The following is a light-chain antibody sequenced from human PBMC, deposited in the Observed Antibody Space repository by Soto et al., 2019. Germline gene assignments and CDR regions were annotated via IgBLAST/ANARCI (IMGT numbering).Light chain of an antibody. V-gene: IGLV2-18*02. CDR2: EVT. Sequence: SALTQPPSVSGSPGQSVTISCSGTNSDVGSYNRVSWYQQPPGTAPKLVIYEVTNRPSGVPDRFSGSKSGNTASLTISGLQAEDEADYYCCSWTSTSTYVFGTGTKVTVL. J-gene: IGLJ1*01. CDR1: NSDVGSYNR. CDR3: CSWTSTSTYV.